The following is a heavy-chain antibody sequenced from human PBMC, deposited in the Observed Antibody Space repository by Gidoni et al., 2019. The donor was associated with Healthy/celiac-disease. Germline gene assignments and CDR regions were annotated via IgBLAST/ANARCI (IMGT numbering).Heavy chain of an antibody. CDR2: ISSSSSYI. CDR1: GFTFSSYS. Sequence: EVQLVESGGGLVKPGGSLRLSCAASGFTFSSYSMNWVRQAPGKGLALVSSISSSSSYIYYADSVKGRFTISRYNAKNSLYLQMNSLRAEDTAVYYCARGSHCSGGSCYGDDAFDIWGQGTMVTVSS. V-gene: IGHV3-21*01. D-gene: IGHD2-15*01. J-gene: IGHJ3*02. CDR3: ARGSHCSGGSCYGDDAFDI.